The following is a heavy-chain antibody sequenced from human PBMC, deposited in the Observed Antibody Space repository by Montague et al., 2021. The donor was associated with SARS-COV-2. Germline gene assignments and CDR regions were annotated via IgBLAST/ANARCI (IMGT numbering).Heavy chain of an antibody. J-gene: IGHJ4*02. V-gene: IGHV4-34*01. Sequence: SETLSLTCAVYGGSFSGYYWTWIRQAPGKGLEWIGEITHRGSTTYNPSLESRVTISVDTSKNQFSLRLSSVTAADTAVYYCARDRGVQYQLQMPFYFDYWGQGTLVTVSS. CDR2: ITHRGST. CDR3: ARDRGVQYQLQMPFYFDY. D-gene: IGHD2-2*01. CDR1: GGSFSGYY.